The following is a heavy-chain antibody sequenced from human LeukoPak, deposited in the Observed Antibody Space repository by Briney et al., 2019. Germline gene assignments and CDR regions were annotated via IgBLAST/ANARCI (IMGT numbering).Heavy chain of an antibody. CDR3: ARQAPYSYGYGNDAFDI. CDR2: IYPGDSDT. D-gene: IGHD5-18*01. V-gene: IGHV5-51*01. J-gene: IGHJ3*02. CDR1: GYRFTSYW. Sequence: GESLKISCKGSGYRFTSYWIGWVRQLPGKGLEWMGIIYPGDSDTRYSPSFQGQVTISADKSISTAYLQWSSLKASDTAMYYCARQAPYSYGYGNDAFDIWGQGTMVTVSS.